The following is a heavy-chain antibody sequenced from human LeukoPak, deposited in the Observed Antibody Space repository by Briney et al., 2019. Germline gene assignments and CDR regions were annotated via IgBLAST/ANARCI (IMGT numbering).Heavy chain of an antibody. J-gene: IGHJ3*02. D-gene: IGHD2-2*01. CDR1: GYTFTSYY. V-gene: IGHV1-46*01. CDR3: ARNVVPAAPLDAFDI. Sequence: ASVKVSCKASGYTFTSYYMHWVRQAPGQGLEWMGIINPSGGSTSYAQKFQSRVTMTRDTSTSTVYMELSSLRSEDTAVYYCARNVVPAAPLDAFDIWGQGTMVTVSS. CDR2: INPSGGST.